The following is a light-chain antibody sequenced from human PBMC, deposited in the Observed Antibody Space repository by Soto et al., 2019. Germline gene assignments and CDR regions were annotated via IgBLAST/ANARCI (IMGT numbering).Light chain of an antibody. CDR2: GSS. Sequence: EIVMKQSPATLSVSPGERATLSCRASQSVTSNLVWYQQKPGQAPRLLMYGSSIRATGIPARFSGSGSGTEFTLTISSLQSEDFAVYYCQQHNNWPPITFGPWTRLEIK. J-gene: IGKJ5*01. CDR1: QSVTSN. CDR3: QQHNNWPPIT. V-gene: IGKV3-15*01.